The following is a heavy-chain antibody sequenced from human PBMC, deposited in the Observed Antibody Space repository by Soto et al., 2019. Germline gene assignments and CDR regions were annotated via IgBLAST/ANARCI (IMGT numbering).Heavy chain of an antibody. D-gene: IGHD3-3*01. CDR2: INHSGST. CDR1: GGSFSGYY. V-gene: IGHV4-34*01. J-gene: IGHJ4*02. Sequence: SETLSLTCAVYGGSFSGYYWSWIRQPPGKGLEWIGEINHSGSTNYNPSLKSRVTISVDTSKNQFSLKLSSVTAADTAVYYCARGRWLLRFFWYYFDYWGQGTLVTVYS. CDR3: ARGRWLLRFFWYYFDY.